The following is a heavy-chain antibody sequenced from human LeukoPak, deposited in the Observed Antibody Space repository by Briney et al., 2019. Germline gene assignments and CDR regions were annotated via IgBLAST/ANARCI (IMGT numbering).Heavy chain of an antibody. Sequence: AGGSLRLSCAASGFTFSSYGMHWVRQAPGKGLEWVAVISYDGSNKYYADSVKGRFTISRDNSKNTLYLQMNSLRAEDTAVYYCAKEYYYGSGSYYLDYWGQGTLVTVSS. V-gene: IGHV3-30*18. CDR2: ISYDGSNK. D-gene: IGHD3-10*01. CDR3: AKEYYYGSGSYYLDY. J-gene: IGHJ4*02. CDR1: GFTFSSYG.